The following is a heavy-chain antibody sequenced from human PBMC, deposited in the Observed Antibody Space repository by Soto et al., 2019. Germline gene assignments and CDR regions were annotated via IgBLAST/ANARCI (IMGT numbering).Heavy chain of an antibody. CDR3: VTVNLVGAAYYFDY. CDR2: VYYSGTT. D-gene: IGHD1-26*01. Sequence: SETLSLTCTVSGGSIRNGDYYWGWIRQPPGKGLEWIGYVYYSGTTYSHPSLNSRVSISVDTSENQFSLRLTSVTAADTAVYYCVTVNLVGAAYYFDYWGPGTLVTVSS. V-gene: IGHV4-30-4*01. CDR1: GGSIRNGDYY. J-gene: IGHJ4*02.